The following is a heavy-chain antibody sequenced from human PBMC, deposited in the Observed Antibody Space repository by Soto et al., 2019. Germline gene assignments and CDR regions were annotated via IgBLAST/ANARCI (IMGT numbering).Heavy chain of an antibody. CDR1: GFTFGDYA. Sequence: GGSLRLSCTASGFTFGDYAMSWFRQAPGKGLEWVGFIRSKVYGGTTEYAASVKGRFTISIDDSKSIAYLQMNILKTEDTAVYYCTRDLLPGDILTGYYYWGQGTLVTVSS. CDR3: TRDLLPGDILTGYYY. V-gene: IGHV3-49*03. D-gene: IGHD3-9*01. CDR2: IRSKVYGGTT. J-gene: IGHJ4*02.